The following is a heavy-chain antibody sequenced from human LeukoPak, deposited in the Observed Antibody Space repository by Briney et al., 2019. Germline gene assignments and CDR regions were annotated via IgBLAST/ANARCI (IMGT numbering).Heavy chain of an antibody. CDR2: IYYSGST. V-gene: IGHV4-39*01. CDR1: GGSISSSSYY. D-gene: IGHD6-13*01. Sequence: PSETLSLTCTVSGGSISSSSYYWGWIRQPPGGGLEWIGSIYYSGSTHYNPSLKSRVTISVDTSKNQFSLKLSSVTAADTAVYYWASRSSSWRGPRNTAKAVYFELWGRGTLVTVSS. J-gene: IGHJ2*01. CDR3: ASRSSSWRGPRNTAKAVYFEL.